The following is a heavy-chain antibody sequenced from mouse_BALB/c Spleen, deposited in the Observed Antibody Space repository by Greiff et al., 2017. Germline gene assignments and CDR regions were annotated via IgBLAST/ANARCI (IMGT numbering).Heavy chain of an antibody. D-gene: IGHD2-1*01. V-gene: IGHV1S56*01. CDR1: GYTFTSYY. CDR2: IYPGNVNT. CDR3: AREGGYYGNPFAY. Sequence: QVQLQQSGPELVKPGASVRISCKASGYTFTSYYIHWVKQRPGQGLEWIGWIYPGNVNTKYNEKFKGKATLTADKSSSTAYMQLSSLTSEDSAVYFCAREGGYYGNPFAYWGQGTLVTVSA. J-gene: IGHJ3*01.